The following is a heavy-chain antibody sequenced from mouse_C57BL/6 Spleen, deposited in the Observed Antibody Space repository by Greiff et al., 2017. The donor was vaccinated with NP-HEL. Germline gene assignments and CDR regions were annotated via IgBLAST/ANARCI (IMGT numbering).Heavy chain of an antibody. D-gene: IGHD1-1*01. V-gene: IGHV1-80*01. CDR3: ARMGLLRNFDY. Sequence: QVQLKESGAELVKPGASVKISCKASGYAFSSYWMNWVKQRPGKGLEWIGQIYPGDGDTNYNGKFKGKATLTADKSSSTAYMQLSSLTSEDSAVYFCARMGLLRNFDYWGQGTTLTVSS. CDR1: GYAFSSYW. J-gene: IGHJ2*01. CDR2: IYPGDGDT.